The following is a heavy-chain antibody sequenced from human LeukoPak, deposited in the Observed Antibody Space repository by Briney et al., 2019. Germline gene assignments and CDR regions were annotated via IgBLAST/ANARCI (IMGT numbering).Heavy chain of an antibody. D-gene: IGHD6-19*01. CDR1: DGSVSAYY. CDR2: IYNSGST. Sequence: SETLSLTCTVSDGSVSAYYWSWIRQPPGKGLEWIGYIYNSGSTNYNPSLKSRVTISVDTSKNQFPLKLSSVTAADTAVYYCAGGRGGSGWIDYWGQGTLVTVSS. V-gene: IGHV4-59*02. J-gene: IGHJ4*02. CDR3: AGGRGGSGWIDY.